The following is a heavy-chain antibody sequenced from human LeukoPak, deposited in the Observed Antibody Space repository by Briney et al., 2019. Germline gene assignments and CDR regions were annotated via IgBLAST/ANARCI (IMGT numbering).Heavy chain of an antibody. CDR2: MNPNSGNK. CDR1: GYSFTNFD. Sequence: GASVRVSSKAPGYSFTNFDINWVRQATGQGLEWMGWMNPNSGNKGYAQKFQGRVSMTMNTSITTAYMELSSLRSEDTAVYYCARGPQWRGDYYYMDVWGRGTTVTVSS. CDR3: ARGPQWRGDYYYMDV. D-gene: IGHD6-19*01. J-gene: IGHJ6*03. V-gene: IGHV1-8*01.